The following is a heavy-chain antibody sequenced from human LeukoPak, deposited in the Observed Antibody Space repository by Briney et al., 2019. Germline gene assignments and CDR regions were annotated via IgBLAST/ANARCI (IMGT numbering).Heavy chain of an antibody. Sequence: ASVKVSCKASGGTFSSYAISWVRQAPGQGLEWMGRIIPIFGTANYAQKFQGRVTITTDESTSTAYMELSSLRSEDTAVYYCARVFGSMTPGDAEYFQHWGQGTPVTVSS. V-gene: IGHV1-69*05. D-gene: IGHD2/OR15-2a*01. CDR1: GGTFSSYA. CDR3: ARVFGSMTPGDAEYFQH. J-gene: IGHJ1*01. CDR2: IIPIFGTA.